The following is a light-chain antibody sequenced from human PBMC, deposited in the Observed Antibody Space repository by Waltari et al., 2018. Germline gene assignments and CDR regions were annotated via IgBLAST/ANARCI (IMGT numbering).Light chain of an antibody. J-gene: IGLJ1*01. CDR3: QAWDSSTADV. CDR2: QDS. Sequence: SYELTQPPSVSVSPGQTASIPCPGDKSGDKYACWYQQKPGQSPVLVIYQDSKRPSGIPERFSGSNSGNTATLTISGTQAMDEADYYCQAWDSSTADVFGTGTKVTVL. CDR1: KSGDKY. V-gene: IGLV3-1*01.